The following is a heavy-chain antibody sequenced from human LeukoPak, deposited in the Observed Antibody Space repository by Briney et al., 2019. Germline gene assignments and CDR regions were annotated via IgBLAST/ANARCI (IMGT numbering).Heavy chain of an antibody. CDR3: AGESYSSSWYADY. Sequence: SSETLSLTCTVSGGSISSSSYYWGWIRQPPGKGLEWIGSIYYSGSTYYNPSLKSRVTISLDTSKNQFSLKLSSVTAADTAVYYCAGESYSSSWYADYWGQGTLVTVSS. J-gene: IGHJ4*02. D-gene: IGHD6-13*01. CDR2: IYYSGST. CDR1: GGSISSSSYY. V-gene: IGHV4-39*07.